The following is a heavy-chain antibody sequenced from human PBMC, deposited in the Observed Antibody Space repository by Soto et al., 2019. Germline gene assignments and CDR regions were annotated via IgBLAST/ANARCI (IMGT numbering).Heavy chain of an antibody. D-gene: IGHD1-26*01. CDR1: GGSISSYY. Sequence: TSETLSLTCTVSGGSISSYYWTWIRQPPGKGLEWIGYIYYSGSTNYNPSLKSRVTISVDTSKNQFSLKLSSVTAADTAVYYCALSSGYYYYGMDVWGQGTTVTVSS. CDR3: ALSSGYYYYGMDV. V-gene: IGHV4-59*01. CDR2: IYYSGST. J-gene: IGHJ6*02.